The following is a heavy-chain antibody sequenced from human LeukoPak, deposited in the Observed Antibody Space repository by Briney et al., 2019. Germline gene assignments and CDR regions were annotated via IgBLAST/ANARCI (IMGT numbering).Heavy chain of an antibody. CDR1: GFSFSSHG. CDR2: IRYDGSNK. Sequence: GGSLRLSCAASGFSFSSHGIHWVRQAPGKGLEWVAFIRYDGSNKYYADSVKGRFTISRDNSKNTLYLQMNSLRGEDTAVYYCARDYYGSGSYYQDYWGQGTLVTVSS. J-gene: IGHJ4*02. D-gene: IGHD3-10*01. V-gene: IGHV3-30*02. CDR3: ARDYYGSGSYYQDY.